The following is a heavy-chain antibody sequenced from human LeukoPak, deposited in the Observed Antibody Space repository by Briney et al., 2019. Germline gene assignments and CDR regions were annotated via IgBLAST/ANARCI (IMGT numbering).Heavy chain of an antibody. CDR1: GGSISSSSYY. J-gene: IGHJ4*02. Sequence: SETLSLTCTVSGGSISSSSYYWGWIRQPPGKGLEWIGRIYYSGSTYYNPSFKSRVTISVDTSKNQFSLKLSSVTAADTAVYYCARSLYCSGGSCYHRDFDYWGQGTLVTVSS. CDR2: IYYSGST. V-gene: IGHV4-39*01. CDR3: ARSLYCSGGSCYHRDFDY. D-gene: IGHD2-15*01.